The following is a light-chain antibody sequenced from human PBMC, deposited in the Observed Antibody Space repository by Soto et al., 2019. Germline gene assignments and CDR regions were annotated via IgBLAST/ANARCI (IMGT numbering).Light chain of an antibody. Sequence: QSVLTQPPSASGTPGQRVTISCSGSSSNIGSNYVYWYQQLPGTAPKLLIHSNNQRPSGVPDRFSGSKSGTSASLAISGLRSEDEADYYCAAWDDSLSGHWVFGGGTKLTVL. J-gene: IGLJ3*02. CDR2: SNN. V-gene: IGLV1-47*02. CDR3: AAWDDSLSGHWV. CDR1: SSNIGSNY.